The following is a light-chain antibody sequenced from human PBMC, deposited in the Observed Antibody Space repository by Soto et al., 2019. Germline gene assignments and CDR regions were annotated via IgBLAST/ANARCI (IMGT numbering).Light chain of an antibody. V-gene: IGLV6-57*04. Sequence: NFMLTQPHSVSESPGKTVTISCTRSSGSIASNYVQWYQQRPGSAPTTVIYEDNQRPSGVPDRFSGSIDSSSNSASLTISGLKTEDEADYYCQSYDSSNPGDVVFGGGTQLTVL. CDR2: EDN. CDR1: SGSIASNY. CDR3: QSYDSSNPGDVV. J-gene: IGLJ2*01.